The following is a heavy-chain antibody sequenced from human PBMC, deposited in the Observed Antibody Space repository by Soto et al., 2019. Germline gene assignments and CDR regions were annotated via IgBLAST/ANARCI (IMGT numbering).Heavy chain of an antibody. CDR2: VNPSGGHT. CDR3: ARGGHVVVVTAALDY. CDR1: GDTFTDYY. V-gene: IGHV1-46*01. D-gene: IGHD2-21*02. Sequence: QVQLVQSGAEVKKPGASVKVSCKASGDTFTDYYIHWVRQAPGQGLEWMGTVNPSGGHTTYAQHFLGRRTMTRDTSTSTLDMERTSLTSEDTAVYYGARGGHVVVVTAALDYWGQGTLVTVSS. J-gene: IGHJ4*02.